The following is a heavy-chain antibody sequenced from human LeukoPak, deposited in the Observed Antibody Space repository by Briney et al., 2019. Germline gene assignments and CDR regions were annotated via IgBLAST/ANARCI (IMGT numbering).Heavy chain of an antibody. CDR1: GFTFSSYA. CDR2: ISGSGGST. J-gene: IGHJ4*02. Sequence: GGSLRLSCAASGFTFSSYAMSWVRQAPGKGLEWVSAISGSGGSTYYADSVKGRFTISRDNAKNTLYLQMNSLRAEDTAVYYCAKDRVLELTAPFDYWGQGTLVTVSS. CDR3: AKDRVLELTAPFDY. D-gene: IGHD1-7*01. V-gene: IGHV3-23*01.